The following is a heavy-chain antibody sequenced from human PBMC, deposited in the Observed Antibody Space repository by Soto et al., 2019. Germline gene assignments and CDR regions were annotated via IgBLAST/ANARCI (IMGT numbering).Heavy chain of an antibody. Sequence: GSGPTLVNPTQTLTLTCTFSGFSLSTSGMCVSWIRQPPGKALEWLARIDWDDDKYYSTSLKTRLTISMDTSKNQVVLTMTNMDPVDTATYYCARSGDFCTRMDVWGKGTTVTVSS. CDR2: IDWDDDK. D-gene: IGHD3-3*01. CDR3: ARSGDFCTRMDV. J-gene: IGHJ6*04. CDR1: GFSLSTSGMC. V-gene: IGHV2-70*11.